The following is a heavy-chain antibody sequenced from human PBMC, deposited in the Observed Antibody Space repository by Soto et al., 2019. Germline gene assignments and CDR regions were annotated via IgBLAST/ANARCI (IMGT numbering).Heavy chain of an antibody. Sequence: SETLSLTCTVSGGSISSYYWSWIRQPPGKGLEWIGYIYYSGSTNYNPSLKSRVTISVDTSKNQFSLKLSSVTAADTAVYYCARVGPSYYDYIWGSYRTIGAGSFDIWGQGTMVTVSS. CDR3: ARVGPSYYDYIWGSYRTIGAGSFDI. CDR1: GGSISSYY. D-gene: IGHD3-16*02. V-gene: IGHV4-59*01. CDR2: IYYSGST. J-gene: IGHJ3*02.